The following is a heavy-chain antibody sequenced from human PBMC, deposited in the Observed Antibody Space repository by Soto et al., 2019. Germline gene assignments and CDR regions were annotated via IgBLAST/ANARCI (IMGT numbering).Heavy chain of an antibody. J-gene: IGHJ5*02. CDR3: ARLPWADYGGIFDP. V-gene: IGHV4-59*01. CDR1: GGSISGNY. D-gene: IGHD4-17*01. CDR2: IHYSGST. Sequence: QVQLQESGPGLVKPSETLSLTCTVSGGSISGNYWSWIRQPPGKGLEWIGNIHYSGSTNYNPSLKSRASISVDTSKKQFSLKLSSVTAEDTAVYYWARLPWADYGGIFDPWVQGTLVTVSS.